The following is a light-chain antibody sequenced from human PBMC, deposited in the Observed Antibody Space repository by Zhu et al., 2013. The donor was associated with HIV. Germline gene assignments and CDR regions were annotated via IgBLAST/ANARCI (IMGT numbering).Light chain of an antibody. CDR2: GAS. CDR3: QQYGSSPRT. CDR1: QSVSSNY. Sequence: EIVLTQSPGTLSLSPGERATLSCRASQSVSSNYLAWFQQIPGQAPRLLISGASKRATGIPDRFSGSGSGTDFTLTISRLEPEDFAVYYCQQYGSSPRTFGQGTKVEIK. J-gene: IGKJ1*01. V-gene: IGKV3-20*01.